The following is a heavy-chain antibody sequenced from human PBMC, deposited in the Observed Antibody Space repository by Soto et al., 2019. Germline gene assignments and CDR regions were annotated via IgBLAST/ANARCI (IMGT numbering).Heavy chain of an antibody. CDR1: GFAFSSYA. D-gene: IGHD2-8*01. V-gene: IGHV3-23*01. Sequence: EVQLLESGGGLVQPGGSLRLSCAASGFAFSSYAMNWVRQAPGKGLAWVSIISGSGRTIYYADSVKGRFVISRDNSKNPLYLQMNSLRAEDTAVYYCAKKGLTSNGRDYFDPWGQGALVTVSS. CDR3: AKKGLTSNGRDYFDP. CDR2: ISGSGRTI. J-gene: IGHJ5*02.